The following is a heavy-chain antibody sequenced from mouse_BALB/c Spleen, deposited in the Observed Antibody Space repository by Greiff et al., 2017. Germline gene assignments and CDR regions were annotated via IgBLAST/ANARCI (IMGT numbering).Heavy chain of an antibody. D-gene: IGHD1-2*01. CDR1: GYSITSCYY. CDR2: ISYDGSN. Sequence: EVQLKESGPGLVKPSQSLSLSCSATGYSITSCYYWKWIRQVPGNLLEWVGYISYDGSNNYNPSLKNRITITRDTSTNQFFLKLNSVTTEDTATYYCAGGHYYGSWFAYWGQGTLVTVSA. CDR3: AGGHYYGSWFAY. V-gene: IGHV3-6*02. J-gene: IGHJ3*01.